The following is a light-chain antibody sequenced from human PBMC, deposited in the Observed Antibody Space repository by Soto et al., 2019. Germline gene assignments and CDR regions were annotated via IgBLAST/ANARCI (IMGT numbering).Light chain of an antibody. CDR1: QNINNY. J-gene: IGKJ4*02. V-gene: IGKV3-11*01. CDR3: QQPFTWPGT. Sequence: EIGLTQSPATLSLSPGERATLSCRASQNINNYLAWYQHKPGQTPRLLIYDASTRATDIPARFSGSGSGTDFTLTISGLAPDDFAVYYCQQPFTWPGTFGGGTKVDIK. CDR2: DAS.